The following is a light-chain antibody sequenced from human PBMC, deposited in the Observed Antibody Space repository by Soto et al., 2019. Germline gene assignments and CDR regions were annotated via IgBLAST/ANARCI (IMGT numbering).Light chain of an antibody. CDR2: DAS. CDR1: QDISTY. CDR3: QQYHNLPLT. Sequence: DSQMTQSPSSLSASVGDRVAITCQASQDISTYLNWYQQKPGKGPMLLIYDASNLETGVPSRFSGSGSGTDFTFTISSLQPEDFATYYCQQYHNLPLTFGGGTKVEIK. J-gene: IGKJ4*01. V-gene: IGKV1-33*01.